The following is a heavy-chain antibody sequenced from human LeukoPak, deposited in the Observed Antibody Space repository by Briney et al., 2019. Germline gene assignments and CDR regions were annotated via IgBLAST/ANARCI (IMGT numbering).Heavy chain of an antibody. Sequence: QPGGSLRLSCAASGFTFSSYAMSWVRQAPGKGLEWVSVISGSGGTTSYTDSVKGRFTISRDKSKNTLYLQMNSLRAEDTAVYYCAKSNYDSSGWYFDYWGQGTLVTVSS. CDR3: AKSNYDSSGWYFDY. CDR2: ISGSGGTT. V-gene: IGHV3-23*01. CDR1: GFTFSSYA. D-gene: IGHD3-22*01. J-gene: IGHJ4*02.